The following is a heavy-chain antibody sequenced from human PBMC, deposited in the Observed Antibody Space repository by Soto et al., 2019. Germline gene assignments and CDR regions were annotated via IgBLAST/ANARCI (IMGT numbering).Heavy chain of an antibody. D-gene: IGHD1-20*01. CDR2: ISYDGSNK. Sequence: QVQLVESGGSVVQPGRSLRLSCAASGFAFSSYAMHWVRQAPSKGLEWVALISYDGSNKFYADSVKGRFTISRDSAKSTLYLQMYGLTSEDTAVYYCARRAQKYNWYDGTLFDYWGQGTLVKVSS. CDR3: ARRAQKYNWYDGTLFDY. CDR1: GFAFSSYA. J-gene: IGHJ4*02. V-gene: IGHV3-30-3*01.